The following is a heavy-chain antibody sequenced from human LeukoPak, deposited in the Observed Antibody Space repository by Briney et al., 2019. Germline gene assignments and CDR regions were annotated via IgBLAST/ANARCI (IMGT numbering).Heavy chain of an antibody. CDR2: IYFNGNT. V-gene: IGHV4-59*05. CDR1: GGSISSYY. CDR3: ARQILGDFDY. Sequence: SETLSLTCTVSGGSISSYYWSWIRQPPGKGLEWIGSIYFNGNTHYNPSLKSRVTISLDTSKNHFSLKLSSVTAADTAVYYCARQILGDFDYWGQGTLVTVSS. D-gene: IGHD1-26*01. J-gene: IGHJ4*02.